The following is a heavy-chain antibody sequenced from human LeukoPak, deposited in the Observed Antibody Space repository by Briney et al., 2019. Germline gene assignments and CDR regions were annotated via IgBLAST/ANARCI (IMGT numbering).Heavy chain of an antibody. J-gene: IGHJ2*01. V-gene: IGHV4-59*08. D-gene: IGHD3-3*01. Sequence: SETLSLTCTVSGGSISSYYWSWIRQPPGKGLEWIGYIYYSGSTNYNPSLKSRVTISVDTSKNQFSLKLSSVTAADTAVYYCARPGTIFGVVPTHWYFDLWGRGTLVTVSS. CDR1: GGSISSYY. CDR2: IYYSGST. CDR3: ARPGTIFGVVPTHWYFDL.